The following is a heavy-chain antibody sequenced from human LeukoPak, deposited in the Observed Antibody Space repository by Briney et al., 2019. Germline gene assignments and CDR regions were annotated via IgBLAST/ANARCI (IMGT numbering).Heavy chain of an antibody. CDR1: GFTFSSFA. J-gene: IGHJ4*02. Sequence: GRSLRLSCAASGFTFSSFAMHWVRQAPGKGLEWVAVKSYDGSNKYYADSVKGQFTISRDNSKNTLYLQMNSLRAEDTAVYYCASTRPYSSGWRLGYWGQGTLVTVSS. V-gene: IGHV3-30*04. CDR2: KSYDGSNK. CDR3: ASTRPYSSGWRLGY. D-gene: IGHD6-19*01.